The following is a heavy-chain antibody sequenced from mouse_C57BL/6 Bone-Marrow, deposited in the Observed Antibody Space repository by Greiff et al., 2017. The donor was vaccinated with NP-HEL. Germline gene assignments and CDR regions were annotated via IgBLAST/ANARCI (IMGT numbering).Heavy chain of an antibody. CDR1: GFSLSTSGMG. J-gene: IGHJ3*01. CDR2: IWWNDNK. V-gene: IGHV8-11*01. Sequence: QVTLKVSGPGILQPSQTLSLTCSFSGFSLSTSGMGVGWIHQPSGNGLEWLAHIWWNDNKYYNTALKSRLTISKDTSNNQVFLKIASVDTADTATYYCARNHGAFAYWGQGTLVTVSA. CDR3: ARNHGAFAY.